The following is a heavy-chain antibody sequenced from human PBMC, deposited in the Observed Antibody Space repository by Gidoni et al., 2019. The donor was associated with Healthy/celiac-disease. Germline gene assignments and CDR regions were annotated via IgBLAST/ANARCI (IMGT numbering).Heavy chain of an antibody. Sequence: QVQLVQSGAEVKKPGASVKVSCKASGYPFTGSYIHWVRPAPGQGLEWMGWINPNSGGTNYAQKFQGRVTMTRDTSISTAYMELSRLRSDDTAVYYCARGLPNLYDSGSYLDYWGQGTLVTVSS. D-gene: IGHD1-26*01. CDR2: INPNSGGT. CDR1: GYPFTGSY. J-gene: IGHJ4*02. V-gene: IGHV1-2*02. CDR3: ARGLPNLYDSGSYLDY.